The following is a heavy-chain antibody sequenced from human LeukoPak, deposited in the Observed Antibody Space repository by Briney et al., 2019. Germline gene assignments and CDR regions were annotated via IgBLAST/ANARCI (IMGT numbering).Heavy chain of an antibody. Sequence: GGSLRLSCAASGFTFGSYSMNWVRQAPGKGLEWVGRIKSKSDGGITDYAAPLKDRFTVSRDDSKNTLYLQMNSLKTEDTAVYYCTTLPSVTPAGYWGQGTLVIVSS. J-gene: IGHJ4*02. D-gene: IGHD6-19*01. CDR2: IKSKSDGGIT. CDR1: GFTFGSYS. CDR3: TTLPSVTPAGY. V-gene: IGHV3-15*01.